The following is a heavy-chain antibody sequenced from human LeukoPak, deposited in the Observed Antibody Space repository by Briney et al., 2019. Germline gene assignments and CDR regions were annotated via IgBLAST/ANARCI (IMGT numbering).Heavy chain of an antibody. V-gene: IGHV4-59*01. Sequence: PSGTLSLTCTISDDSIYDYYWSWLRQPPGQGLEWIGYIYYSGSTNYNPSLESRVTISVDTSKNQFSLNLSAVTAADTAVYYCASVLFSGGRIQDHGDRTFDYWGQGILVTVFS. J-gene: IGHJ4*02. CDR3: ASVLFSGGRIQDHGDRTFDY. CDR2: IYYSGST. D-gene: IGHD3-10*01. CDR1: DDSIYDYY.